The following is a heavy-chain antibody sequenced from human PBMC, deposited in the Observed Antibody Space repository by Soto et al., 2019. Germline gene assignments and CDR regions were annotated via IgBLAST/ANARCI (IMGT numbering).Heavy chain of an antibody. J-gene: IGHJ4*02. CDR2: ISGSGGST. D-gene: IGHD3-22*01. V-gene: IGHV3-23*01. CDR1: GFTFSSYA. CDR3: AKGINYDSNGRTGGFDY. Sequence: GGSLRLSCAASGFTFSSYAMSWVRQAPGKGLEWVSAISGSGGSTYYADSVKGRFTISRDNSKDTLYLQMNSLRAEDTAVYYCAKGINYDSNGRTGGFDYWGQGTLVTVSS.